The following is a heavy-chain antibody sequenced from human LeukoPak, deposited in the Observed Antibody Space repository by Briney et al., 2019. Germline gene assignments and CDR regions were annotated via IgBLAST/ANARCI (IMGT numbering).Heavy chain of an antibody. J-gene: IGHJ5*02. V-gene: IGHV4-59*08. D-gene: IGHD1-26*01. CDR1: GGTISSYN. Sequence: SETLSLTCSVSGGTISSYNWSRIRQPPGKGLEWIGYIYYSGSTNYNPSLKSRVTVSLDTSKNQFSLKLSSVTAADTAVYYCARHDSIVGGNWFDPWGQGTLVTVSS. CDR2: IYYSGST. CDR3: ARHDSIVGGNWFDP.